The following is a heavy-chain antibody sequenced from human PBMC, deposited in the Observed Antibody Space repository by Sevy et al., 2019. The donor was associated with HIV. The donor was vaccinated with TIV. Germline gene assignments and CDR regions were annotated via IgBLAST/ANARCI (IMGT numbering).Heavy chain of an antibody. CDR1: GFTFSTYS. D-gene: IGHD3-10*01. J-gene: IGHJ6*02. CDR3: ARDGARITMVQGVMAYYHGMDV. Sequence: GGSLRLSCAAYGFTFSTYSMNWVRQAPGKGLEWVSSISSSSNYIYYADSLKGRFTISRDNAKNSLYLQMNSLRADDTAVYYCARDGARITMVQGVMAYYHGMDVWGQGTTVTVSS. V-gene: IGHV3-21*01. CDR2: ISSSSNYI.